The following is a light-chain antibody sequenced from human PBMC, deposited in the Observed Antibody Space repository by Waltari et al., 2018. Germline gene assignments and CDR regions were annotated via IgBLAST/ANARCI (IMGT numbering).Light chain of an antibody. J-gene: IGLJ1*01. V-gene: IGLV2-8*01. CDR1: NSDIGLYNY. CDR3: SSFAGSNNV. CDR2: EVT. Sequence: QSALTQPPSASGSPGESVTISCTGTNSDIGLYNYVSWYQPHPGKAPKLMIYEVTKRPSGVPDRFSGSKSGNTASLTGSGLQTDDEADYFCSSFAGSNNVFGSGTKVTVL.